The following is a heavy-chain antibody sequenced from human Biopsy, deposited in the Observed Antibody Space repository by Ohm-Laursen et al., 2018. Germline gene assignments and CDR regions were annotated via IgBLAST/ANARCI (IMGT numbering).Heavy chain of an antibody. CDR1: GVSINGGRYY. Sequence: PSDTLSLTCTVSGVSINGGRYYWNWIRHHPGKGLEWIGNILYSANTYYNPSLKSRVTISVDTSKNQFSLKLSSVTAADTAVYYCARLGSGDYFPTFFDFWGQGALVTVSS. D-gene: IGHD5-12*01. V-gene: IGHV4-31*03. CDR2: ILYSANT. CDR3: ARLGSGDYFPTFFDF. J-gene: IGHJ4*02.